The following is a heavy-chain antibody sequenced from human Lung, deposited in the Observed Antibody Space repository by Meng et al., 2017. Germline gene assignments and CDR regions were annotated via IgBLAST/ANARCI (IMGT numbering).Heavy chain of an antibody. J-gene: IGHJ2*01. D-gene: IGHD6-13*01. Sequence: QVQPVPSGADAKKPGASMKVSCKASGYIFTNYDISWVRQAPGQGLEWMGWISVKNGEAKYPQNFQGRVTMTTDTTTSTAYMELRSLTSDDTAVYYCARYVPNGSFWYFDFWGRGTLVTVSS. CDR1: GYIFTNYD. CDR3: ARYVPNGSFWYFDF. CDR2: ISVKNGEA. V-gene: IGHV1-18*01.